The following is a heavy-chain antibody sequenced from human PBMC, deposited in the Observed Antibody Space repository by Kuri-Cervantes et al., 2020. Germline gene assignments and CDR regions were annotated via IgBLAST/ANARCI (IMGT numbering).Heavy chain of an antibody. Sequence: GESLKISCATSGLTFSIYTMNWVRQAPGKGLEWVSSISSVSSYIFYADSVKGRFTISRDNARNSLYLQMNSLRAEDTAVYYCARVAGGATLNAAYWGQGTLVTVSS. CDR3: ARVAGGATLNAAY. CDR1: GLTFSIYT. J-gene: IGHJ4*02. CDR2: ISSVSSYI. D-gene: IGHD1-26*01. V-gene: IGHV3-21*03.